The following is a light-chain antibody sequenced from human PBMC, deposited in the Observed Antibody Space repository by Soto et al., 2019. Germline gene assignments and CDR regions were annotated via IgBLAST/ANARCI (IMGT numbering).Light chain of an antibody. CDR2: WAS. CDR3: QQYYATPYT. V-gene: IGKV4-1*01. CDR1: QSVLYSSNNKNF. J-gene: IGKJ2*01. Sequence: DIVMTQSPDSLAVSLGERATINCKSSQSVLYSSNNKNFLAWYQQRPGQPPKLLISWASTRESGVPDRFSGGGSGTDFTLTISSLQAEDVAVSYCQQYYATPYTFGQGTKLEI.